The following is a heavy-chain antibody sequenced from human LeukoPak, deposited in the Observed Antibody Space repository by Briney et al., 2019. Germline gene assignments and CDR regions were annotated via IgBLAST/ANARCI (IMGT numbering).Heavy chain of an antibody. CDR1: GFTFDDYV. CDR2: ISCNSNSI. CDR3: ALLHEPYMDV. Sequence: GRTLRLSCAPSGFTFDDYVMHCVPQAPRKGLEWGSGISCNSNSISYAGSVKRRFTISRDNAKNSLWLQMNSVRPEDTALYYCALLHEPYMDVWGKGTTVTVSS. J-gene: IGHJ6*03. V-gene: IGHV3-9*01.